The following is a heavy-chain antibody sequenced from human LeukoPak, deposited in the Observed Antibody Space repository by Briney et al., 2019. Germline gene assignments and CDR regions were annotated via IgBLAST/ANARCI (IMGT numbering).Heavy chain of an antibody. CDR1: GGSISSYY. Sequence: SETLSLTCTVSGGSISSYYWSWIRQPPGKGLEWIGYIYYSGSTSHNPSLKSRVTISVDTSKNQFSLKLSSLTAADTAVYYCARVPDSNYPYYFDYWGQGTLVTVSS. CDR2: IYYSGST. V-gene: IGHV4-59*01. D-gene: IGHD4-11*01. CDR3: ARVPDSNYPYYFDY. J-gene: IGHJ4*02.